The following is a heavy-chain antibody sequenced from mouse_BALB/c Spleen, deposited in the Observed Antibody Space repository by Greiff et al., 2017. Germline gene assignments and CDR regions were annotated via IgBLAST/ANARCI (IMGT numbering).Heavy chain of an antibody. CDR3: ARAGYGSSFDY. CDR2: INPGSGGT. D-gene: IGHD1-1*01. Sequence: VKVVESGAELVRPGTSVKVSCKASGYAFTNYLIEWVKQRPGQGLEWIGVINPGSGGTNYNEKFKGKATLTADKSSSTAYMQLSSLTSDDSAVYFCARAGYGSSFDYWGQGTTLTVSS. V-gene: IGHV1-54*01. J-gene: IGHJ2*01. CDR1: GYAFTNYL.